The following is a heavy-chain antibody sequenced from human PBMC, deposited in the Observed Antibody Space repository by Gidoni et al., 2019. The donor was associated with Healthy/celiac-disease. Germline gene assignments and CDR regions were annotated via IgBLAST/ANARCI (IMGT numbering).Heavy chain of an antibody. CDR3: ARDHCSGGSCYRYYFDY. CDR2: ISRSSSYI. D-gene: IGHD2-15*01. CDR1: GFPFSSYS. Sequence: EVQLVESGGGLVKPGGSLRLSCAASGFPFSSYSMNWVRQAPGKGLEWVSSISRSSSYIYYADSVKGRFTISRDNAKNSLYLQMNSLRAEDTAVYYCARDHCSGGSCYRYYFDYWGQGTLVTVSS. J-gene: IGHJ4*02. V-gene: IGHV3-21*01.